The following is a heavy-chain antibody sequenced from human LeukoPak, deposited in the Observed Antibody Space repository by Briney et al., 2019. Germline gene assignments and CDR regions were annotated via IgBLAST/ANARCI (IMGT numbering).Heavy chain of an antibody. Sequence: GRSLRLSCAASGFTFDDYAMHWVRQAPGKGLEWVSGISWNSGSIGYADSVKGRFTISRDNAKNSLYLQMNSLRAEDTALYYCAKDSSGYLSLCDYWGQGTLVTVSS. J-gene: IGHJ4*02. CDR2: ISWNSGSI. CDR1: GFTFDDYA. V-gene: IGHV3-9*01. CDR3: AKDSSGYLSLCDY. D-gene: IGHD3-22*01.